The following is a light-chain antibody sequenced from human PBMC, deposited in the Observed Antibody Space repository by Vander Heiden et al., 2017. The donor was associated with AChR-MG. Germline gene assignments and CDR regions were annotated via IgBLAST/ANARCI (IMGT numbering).Light chain of an antibody. J-gene: IGLJ2*01. CDR2: VNSDGSH. V-gene: IGLV4-69*01. Sequence: QLVVTQSPSASASLGASVKLTCTLSSGHSDYAIAWHQQQPEKGPRYLMKVNSDGSHKKGDGLPDRLSASSSGAERHLTISSLQSEDEGDYYCQSWGAGIQGVFGGGTKLTVL. CDR1: SGHSDYA. CDR3: QSWGAGIQGV.